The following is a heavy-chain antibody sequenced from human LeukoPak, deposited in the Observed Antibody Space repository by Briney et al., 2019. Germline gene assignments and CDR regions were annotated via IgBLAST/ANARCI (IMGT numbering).Heavy chain of an antibody. V-gene: IGHV1-2*06. Sequence: ASVKVSCKASGYRITSYGISWVRQAPGQGLEWMGRINPNSGGTNYAQKFQGRVTMTRDTSISTAYMELSRLRSDDTAVYYCARGHGGSGYAAGEWGQGTLVTVSS. CDR2: INPNSGGT. D-gene: IGHD5-12*01. CDR1: GYRITSYG. CDR3: ARGHGGSGYAAGE. J-gene: IGHJ4*02.